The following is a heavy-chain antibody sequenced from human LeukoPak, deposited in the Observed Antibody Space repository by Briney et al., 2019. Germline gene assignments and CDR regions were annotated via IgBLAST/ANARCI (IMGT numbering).Heavy chain of an antibody. J-gene: IGHJ4*02. V-gene: IGHV3-21*01. Sequence: PGGSLRLSCAASGFTFNSFTMNWVRQAPGKDLEWLSSISGSGQYIYYADSLKGRLTISRDNAKDSLYLQLNSLRAEDTSVYYCARGGYNSAFLDSWGQGTLVSVS. CDR3: ARGGYNSAFLDS. D-gene: IGHD6-19*01. CDR2: ISGSGQYI. CDR1: GFTFNSFT.